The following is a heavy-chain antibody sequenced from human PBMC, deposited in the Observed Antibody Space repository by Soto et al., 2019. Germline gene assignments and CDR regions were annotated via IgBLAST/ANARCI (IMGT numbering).Heavy chain of an antibody. Sequence: ASVKVSCKGSGLTFITYDFSWVGQAAGQGLGGMGWMNPNNGNAGFSKKFRGRTTMTRNTSISTAYLVLSSLRSDDSAVYFCAGRKERSGPYYLDLWGQGTLVTVSS. V-gene: IGHV1-8*01. D-gene: IGHD6-25*01. J-gene: IGHJ4*02. CDR3: AGRKERSGPYYLDL. CDR2: MNPNNGNA. CDR1: GLTFITYD.